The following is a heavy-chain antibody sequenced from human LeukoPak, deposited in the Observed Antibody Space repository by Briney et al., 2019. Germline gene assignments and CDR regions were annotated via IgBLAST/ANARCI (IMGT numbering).Heavy chain of an antibody. V-gene: IGHV3-30-3*01. D-gene: IGHD3-10*01. CDR2: ISYDGSNK. Sequence: GGSLRLSCAASGFTFSSYAMHWVRQAPGKGLEWVAVISYDGSNKYYADSVKGRFTISRDNSKNTLYLQMNSLRAEDTAVYYCARDLSWFGDRHHRIGAFDIWGQGTMVTVSS. J-gene: IGHJ3*02. CDR3: ARDLSWFGDRHHRIGAFDI. CDR1: GFTFSSYA.